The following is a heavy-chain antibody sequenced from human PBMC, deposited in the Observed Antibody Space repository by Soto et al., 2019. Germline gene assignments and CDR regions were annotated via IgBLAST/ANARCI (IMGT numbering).Heavy chain of an antibody. D-gene: IGHD6-13*01. CDR3: AREVNSSPARGPNWFDP. J-gene: IGHJ5*02. CDR2: TCHSGTT. V-gene: IGHV4-4*02. CDR1: GDSINNSHW. Sequence: QVQLQESGPGLVQPSGTLSLTCAVSGDSINNSHWWSWVRQTPGKGLEWIGETCHSGTTNYNPSLKTRVTISIDKSKNQFSLKMTSVTAADTAVYYCAREVNSSPARGPNWFDPWGQGTLVTVSS.